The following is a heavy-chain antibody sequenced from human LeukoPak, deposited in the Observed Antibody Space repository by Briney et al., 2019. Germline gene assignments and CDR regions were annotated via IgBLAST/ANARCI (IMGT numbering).Heavy chain of an antibody. Sequence: ASVKVSCKASGYTFTSYGISWVRQAPGQELEWMGWISAYNGNTNYAQKLQGRVTMTTDTSTSTAYMELRSLRSDDTAVYYCARGFCSSTSCYLPTDYWGQGTLVTVSS. J-gene: IGHJ4*02. V-gene: IGHV1-18*01. D-gene: IGHD2-2*01. CDR1: GYTFTSYG. CDR3: ARGFCSSTSCYLPTDY. CDR2: ISAYNGNT.